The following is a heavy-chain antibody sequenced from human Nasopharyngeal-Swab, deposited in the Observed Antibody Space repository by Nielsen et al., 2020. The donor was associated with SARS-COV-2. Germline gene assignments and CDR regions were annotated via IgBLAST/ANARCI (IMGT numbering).Heavy chain of an antibody. V-gene: IGHV3-53*04. J-gene: IGHJ6*02. CDR3: ARSAMVRGPGMDV. CDR2: IYSGGST. D-gene: IGHD3-10*01. CDR1: GFTVSSNY. Sequence: GESLKISCAASGFTVSSNYTSWVRQAPGKGLEWVSVIYSGGSTYYADSVKGRFTISRHNSKNTLYLQMNSLRAEDTAVYYCARSAMVRGPGMDVWGQGTTVTVSS.